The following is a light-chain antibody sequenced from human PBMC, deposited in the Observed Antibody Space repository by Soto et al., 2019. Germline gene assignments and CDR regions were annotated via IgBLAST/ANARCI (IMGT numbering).Light chain of an antibody. CDR3: SSFAGSPVV. V-gene: IGLV2-11*01. CDR1: SRDIEAYDY. CDR2: EVN. Sequence: QSALTQPRSVSGSPGQSVAISCTGTSRDIEAYDYVSWYQQHPGKAPKLIISEVNKRPSGVSYRFSGSKSGNTASLTISGLQAEDEADYYCSSFAGSPVVFGGGTKLTVL. J-gene: IGLJ2*01.